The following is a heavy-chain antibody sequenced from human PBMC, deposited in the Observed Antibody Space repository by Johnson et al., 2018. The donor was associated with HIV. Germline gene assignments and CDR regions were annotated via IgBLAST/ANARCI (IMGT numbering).Heavy chain of an antibody. J-gene: IGHJ3*01. CDR2: IFTVGDV. V-gene: IGHV3-30*14. CDR1: GFTFSSYA. Sequence: QMQLVESGGGVVQPGRSLRLSCAASGFTFSSYAMNWVRQAPGKGLEWVSVIFTVGDVYYADSVKGRFTISRDNSKNFLYLQMNSLRPEDTAVYYCARDGRDLVTRGSFDVWGQGTVVTVSS. D-gene: IGHD5-18*01. CDR3: ARDGRDLVTRGSFDV.